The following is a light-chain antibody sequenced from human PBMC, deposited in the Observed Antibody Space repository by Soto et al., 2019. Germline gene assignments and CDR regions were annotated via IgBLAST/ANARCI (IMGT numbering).Light chain of an antibody. CDR1: QSLSSS. CDR2: GAS. CDR3: QLYNNWPFT. J-gene: IGKJ4*01. Sequence: EIVMTQSPATLSVSPGERATLSCRASQSLSSSLAWYQQKPGQAPRLLIYGASARATGIPARFSGSGSGTEFTLTISSLQSEDFAVYYCQLYNNWPFTFGGGTKVEI. V-gene: IGKV3-15*01.